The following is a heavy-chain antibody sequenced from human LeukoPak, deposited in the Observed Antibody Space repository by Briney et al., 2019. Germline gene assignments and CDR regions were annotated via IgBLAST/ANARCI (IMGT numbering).Heavy chain of an antibody. CDR1: GGTFSSYA. Sequence: SSVKVSCKASGGTFSSYAISWVRQAPGQGLERMGWINPNSGGTNYAQKFQGRVTMTRDTSISTAYMELSRLRSDDTAVYFCARTHYDTSLAFDIWGQGTMVTVSS. V-gene: IGHV1-2*02. CDR2: INPNSGGT. CDR3: ARTHYDTSLAFDI. J-gene: IGHJ3*02. D-gene: IGHD3-9*01.